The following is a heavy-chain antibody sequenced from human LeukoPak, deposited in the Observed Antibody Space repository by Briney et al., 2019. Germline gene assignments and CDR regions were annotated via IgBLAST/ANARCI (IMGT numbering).Heavy chain of an antibody. J-gene: IGHJ3*01. CDR1: GFNFNDAA. Sequence: GGSLRLSCAASGFNFNDAAMTWVRQAPGKGLEWVSLIASSGRNTYYTDSVRGRFTISRDNSKKALSLQMNSLRVEDTAIYYCAKDIQLSAWGLGTMVTVSS. CDR3: AKDIQLSA. D-gene: IGHD5-24*01. CDR2: IASSGRNT. V-gene: IGHV3-23*01.